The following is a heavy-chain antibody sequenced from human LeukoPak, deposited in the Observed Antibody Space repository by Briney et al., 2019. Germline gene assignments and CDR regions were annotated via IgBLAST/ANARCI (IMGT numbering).Heavy chain of an antibody. CDR2: INPSGGST. V-gene: IGHV1-46*01. CDR1: GYTFTSYY. J-gene: IGHJ4*02. D-gene: IGHD4-23*01. Sequence: ASVKVSCKASGYTFTSYYMHWVRQAPGQGLEWMGIINPSGGSTSYAQKFQGRVTITADESTSTAYMELSSLRSEDTAVYYCARVRGNSADYWGQGTLVTVSS. CDR3: ARVRGNSADY.